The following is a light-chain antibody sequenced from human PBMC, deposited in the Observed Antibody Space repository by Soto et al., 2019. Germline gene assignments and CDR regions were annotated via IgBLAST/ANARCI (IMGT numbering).Light chain of an antibody. V-gene: IGLV1-40*01. CDR1: SSNIGAGYD. Sequence: HSVLTQPPSVSGAPGQRVTISCTGSSSNIGAGYDVHWYQQLPGTAAKLLIYGNSNRPSGVPDRFSGSKSGTSASLAITGLQAEDEADYYCQSYDSSLSGHVVFGGGTKLTVL. CDR3: QSYDSSLSGHVV. J-gene: IGLJ2*01. CDR2: GNS.